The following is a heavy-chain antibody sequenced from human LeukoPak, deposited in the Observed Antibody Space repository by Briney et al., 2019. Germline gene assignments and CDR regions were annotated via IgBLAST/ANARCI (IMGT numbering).Heavy chain of an antibody. CDR3: ATSRDGYNCNFDY. Sequence: PGGSLRLSCAASGFTFSSYAMHWVRQAPGKGLEWVAVISYDGSNKYYADSVKGRFTISRDNSKNTLYLQMNSLRAEDTAVYYCATSRDGYNCNFDYWGQGTLVTVSS. J-gene: IGHJ4*02. CDR2: ISYDGSNK. V-gene: IGHV3-30-3*01. D-gene: IGHD5-24*01. CDR1: GFTFSSYA.